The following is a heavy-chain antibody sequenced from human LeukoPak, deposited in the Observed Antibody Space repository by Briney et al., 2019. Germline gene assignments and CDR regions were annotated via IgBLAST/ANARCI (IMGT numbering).Heavy chain of an antibody. CDR2: IYYSGST. V-gene: IGHV4-59*01. CDR3: ARSIGSGSYYNDGTWFDP. D-gene: IGHD3-10*01. J-gene: IGHJ5*02. CDR1: GGSISSYY. Sequence: SETLSLTCTVSGGSISSYYWSWIRQPPGKGLEWIGYIYYSGSTNYNPSLKSRVTISVDTSKNQFSLKLSSVTAADTAVYYCARSIGSGSYYNDGTWFDPWGQGTLVTVSS.